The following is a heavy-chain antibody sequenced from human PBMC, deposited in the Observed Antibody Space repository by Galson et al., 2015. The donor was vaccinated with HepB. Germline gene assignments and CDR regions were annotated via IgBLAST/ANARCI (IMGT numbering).Heavy chain of an antibody. CDR3: ARDYSPDLVDTAMDTYDY. CDR2: IWYDGSNK. Sequence: SLRLSCAASGFTFSSYGMHWVRQAPGKGLEWVAVIWYDGSNKYYADSVKGRFTISRDNSKNTLYLQMNSLRAEDTAVYYCARDYSPDLVDTAMDTYDYWGQGTLVTVSS. CDR1: GFTFSSYG. D-gene: IGHD5-18*01. J-gene: IGHJ4*02. V-gene: IGHV3-33*01.